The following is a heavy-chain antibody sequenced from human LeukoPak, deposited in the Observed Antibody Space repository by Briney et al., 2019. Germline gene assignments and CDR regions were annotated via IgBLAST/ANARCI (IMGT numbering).Heavy chain of an antibody. D-gene: IGHD3-22*01. CDR2: IKHDGSEK. CDR1: GFTFSSYW. CDR3: SAGYDTPY. Sequence: GSLSLSCAASGFTFSSYWTTWVRQTPGKGLEWVANIKHDGSEKYYVDSVKGRFTISRDNAKNSLYLQMNSLRAEDTAVYYCSAGYDTPYWGQGTLVTVSS. V-gene: IGHV3-7*01. J-gene: IGHJ4*02.